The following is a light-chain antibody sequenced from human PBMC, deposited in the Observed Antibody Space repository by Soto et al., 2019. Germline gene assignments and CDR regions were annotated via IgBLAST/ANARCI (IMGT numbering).Light chain of an antibody. Sequence: QSVLTQPASLSGSPGQSITISCSGTSRDIGAYNLVSWYQQLPGKAPKLLIYEVRSRPSGISYRFSGSKSGTTASLTISSLLPEDEADYYCSSYTSSSTHVFGTGTKVTVL. CDR2: EVR. J-gene: IGLJ1*01. CDR3: SSYTSSSTHV. V-gene: IGLV2-14*01. CDR1: SRDIGAYNL.